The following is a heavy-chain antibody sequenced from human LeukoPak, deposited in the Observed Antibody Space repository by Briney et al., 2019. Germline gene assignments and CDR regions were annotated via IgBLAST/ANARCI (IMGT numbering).Heavy chain of an antibody. D-gene: IGHD4-17*01. Sequence: GGSLRLSCAASGFTFVSHGMIWFRQAPGKGLEWLSYISPGSTTINSADSVKDRITTSRDKAKSSLFLQMNSLRAEDTAVYYCARVRGPTVTTMYFDYWGQGALVTVPS. J-gene: IGHJ4*02. CDR2: ISPGSTTI. CDR3: ARVRGPTVTTMYFDY. CDR1: GFTFVSHG. V-gene: IGHV3-48*01.